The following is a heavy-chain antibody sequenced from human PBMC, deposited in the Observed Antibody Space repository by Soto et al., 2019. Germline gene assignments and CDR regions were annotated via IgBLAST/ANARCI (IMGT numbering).Heavy chain of an antibody. CDR1: GYSFISYW. V-gene: IGHV5-51*01. D-gene: IGHD2-2*01. CDR2: IYPGDSDT. CDR3: ARRSTYCSSSGCYFDY. Sequence: PVESLKIACKGSGYSFISYWIVWVRQMPWKGLEYMGIIYPGDSDTRYSPSFQGQVTISAGKSISTAYLQWSSLKASDTALYYCARRSTYCSSSGCYFDYWGQGIPVTVSS. J-gene: IGHJ4*02.